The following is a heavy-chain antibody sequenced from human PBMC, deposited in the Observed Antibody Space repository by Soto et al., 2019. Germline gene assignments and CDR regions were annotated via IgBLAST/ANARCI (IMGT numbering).Heavy chain of an antibody. D-gene: IGHD6-6*01. Sequence: QVQLQESGPGLVKPSQTLSLTCPVSVGSISSGDYYWCWFRQPQGKGLEWIGYIYHSGSTYYNPSLKSRVTISVDTSKNQFSLKLSSVTAADTAVYYCARERPDGARLDPWGQGTLVTVSS. J-gene: IGHJ5*02. CDR1: VGSISSGDYY. V-gene: IGHV4-30-4*01. CDR3: ARERPDGARLDP. CDR2: IYHSGST.